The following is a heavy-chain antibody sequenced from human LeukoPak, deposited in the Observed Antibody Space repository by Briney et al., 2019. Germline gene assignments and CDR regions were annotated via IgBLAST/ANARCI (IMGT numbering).Heavy chain of an antibody. CDR3: ARDLLYCSGGSCYSLDAFDI. Sequence: GASVKVSCKASGYTFTSYGISWVRQAPGQGLEXXXXXXXXXXNTNYAQKLQGRVTMTTDTSTSTAYMELRSLRSDDTAVYYCARDLLYCSGGSCYSLDAFDIWGQGTMVTVSS. J-gene: IGHJ3*02. V-gene: IGHV1-18*04. CDR2: XXXXXXNT. CDR1: GYTFTSYG. D-gene: IGHD2-15*01.